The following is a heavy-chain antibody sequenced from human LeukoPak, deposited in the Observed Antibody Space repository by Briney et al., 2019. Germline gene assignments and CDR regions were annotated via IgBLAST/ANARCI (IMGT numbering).Heavy chain of an antibody. V-gene: IGHV1-69*05. CDR1: GGTFSSYA. CDR3: ASGGRFLEWLFDY. D-gene: IGHD3-3*01. J-gene: IGHJ4*02. CDR2: IIPIFGTA. Sequence: ASVKVSFKXSGGTFSSYAISWVRQAPGQGLEWMGGIIPIFGTANYAQKFQGRVTITTDESTSTAYMELSSLRSEDTAVYYCASGGRFLEWLFDYWGQGTLVTVSS.